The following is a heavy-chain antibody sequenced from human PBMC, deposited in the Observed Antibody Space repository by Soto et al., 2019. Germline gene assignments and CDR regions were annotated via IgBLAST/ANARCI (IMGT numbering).Heavy chain of an antibody. CDR3: ARLQYPGGFYYGLDV. Sequence: PGESLKISCKGSGYSFASYWIGWVRQMPGKGLEWMAIIFPADSEARYSPSFQGQVTISADKSISTAYLQWSSLKASDTAMYYCARLQYPGGFYYGLDVWGQGTTVTVSS. J-gene: IGHJ6*02. CDR1: GYSFASYW. CDR2: IFPADSEA. V-gene: IGHV5-51*01. D-gene: IGHD4-4*01.